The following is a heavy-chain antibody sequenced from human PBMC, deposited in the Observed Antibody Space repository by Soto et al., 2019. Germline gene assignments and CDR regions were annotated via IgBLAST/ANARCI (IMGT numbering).Heavy chain of an antibody. CDR3: ARALWFGELLFGSYGMDV. V-gene: IGHV1-46*01. Sequence: QVHLVQSGAEVKKPGASVNISCKASGYTFSSYYMNLVRQAPGQGLEWMGIINPSSGSTFYAQKFQGRVPMTSDTSTSTVYMELSSLRSEDTAVYYCARALWFGELLFGSYGMDVWGQGTTVTVSS. CDR1: GYTFSSYY. D-gene: IGHD3-10*01. J-gene: IGHJ6*02. CDR2: INPSSGST.